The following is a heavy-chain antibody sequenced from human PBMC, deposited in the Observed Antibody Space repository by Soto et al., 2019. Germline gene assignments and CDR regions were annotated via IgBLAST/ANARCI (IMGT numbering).Heavy chain of an antibody. V-gene: IGHV4-4*07. CDR3: ARGMTPPGAPAWYYFDS. J-gene: IGHJ4*02. CDR1: GASITGSSY. CDR2: FSLSGTT. D-gene: IGHD2-8*02. Sequence: QVQLQESGPGLMKPSETLSLTCTVSGASITGSSYWSWIRQPAGKGLEWIGRFSLSGTTNYNPSRMSRVTMSADVSKNQFSLRLTSVTAADTALYYCARGMTPPGAPAWYYFDSWGQGTLVTVSS.